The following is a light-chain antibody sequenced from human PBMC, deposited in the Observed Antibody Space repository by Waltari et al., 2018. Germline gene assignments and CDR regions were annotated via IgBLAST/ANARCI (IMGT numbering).Light chain of an antibody. CDR3: QQYHTSPFT. Sequence: DIVMAQSPDSLAVSLGERATINCKSSQSIINSTNGQSYLAWYQHKPGQPPKLLIPWASTRESGVPDRFSGSGSGTDFTLTISSLQAEDVAIYYCQQYHTSPFTFGPGTKVDI. CDR1: QSIINSTNGQSY. J-gene: IGKJ3*01. CDR2: WAS. V-gene: IGKV4-1*01.